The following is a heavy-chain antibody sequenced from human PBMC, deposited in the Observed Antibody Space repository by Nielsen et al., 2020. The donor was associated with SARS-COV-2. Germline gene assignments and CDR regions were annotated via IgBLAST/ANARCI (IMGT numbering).Heavy chain of an antibody. D-gene: IGHD3-22*01. CDR1: GYTLTELS. CDR2: INPNGGST. Sequence: ASVKVSCKVSGYTLTELSMHWVRQAPGQGLEWLGIINPNGGSTTYAHKFQGRVTMTRDTSTSTVYMELRSLRPDDTATYYCAREWDDYESSAYDFWGQGTLLIVSP. CDR3: AREWDDYESSAYDF. J-gene: IGHJ4*02. V-gene: IGHV1-46*01.